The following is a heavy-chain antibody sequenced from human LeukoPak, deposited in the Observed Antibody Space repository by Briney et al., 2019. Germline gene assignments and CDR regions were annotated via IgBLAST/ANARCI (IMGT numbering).Heavy chain of an antibody. CDR3: ARPSAYGEDAFDV. V-gene: IGHV5-51*01. CDR2: TYPDDSDT. CDR1: GYIFTNYW. Sequence: GESLKISCKGSGYIFTNYWIGWVRQMPGKGLEWMGITYPDDSDTRYSPSFRGQVTFSVDKSISTAYLQWSSLKASDTAMYYCARPSAYGEDAFDVWGQGTLVTVSS. J-gene: IGHJ3*01. D-gene: IGHD2-21*01.